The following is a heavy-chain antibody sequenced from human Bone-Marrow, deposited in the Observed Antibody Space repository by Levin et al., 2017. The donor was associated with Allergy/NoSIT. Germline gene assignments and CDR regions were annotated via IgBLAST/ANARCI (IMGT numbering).Heavy chain of an antibody. CDR3: ARGEFSTSEIDF. V-gene: IGHV4-59*01. J-gene: IGHJ4*02. CDR1: RGSISNYY. CDR2: FSYTEGT. Sequence: ESLKISCPVSRGSISNYYWNWIRQTPGKGLEWIGYFSYTEGTNYSPAFKSRATISVNTSENQFSLRLTSVTAADTAVYYCARGEFSTSEIDFWGQGILITVSS. D-gene: IGHD6-6*01.